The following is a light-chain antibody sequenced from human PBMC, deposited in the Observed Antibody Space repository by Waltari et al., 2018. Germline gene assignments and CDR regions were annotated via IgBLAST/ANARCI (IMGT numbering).Light chain of an antibody. Sequence: DIQMTQSPSSLSASVGDRVTITCQATEDITNYLNWYQQKPGKAPKLLIYEASNLETGVPSRFSGSGSGTDFTFAISSLQPVDVATYYCQQYHDLPTFGQGTRLEIK. J-gene: IGKJ5*01. CDR3: QQYHDLPT. CDR2: EAS. CDR1: EDITNY. V-gene: IGKV1-33*01.